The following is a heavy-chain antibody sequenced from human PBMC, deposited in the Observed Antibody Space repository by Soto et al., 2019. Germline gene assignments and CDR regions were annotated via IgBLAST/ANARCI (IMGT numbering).Heavy chain of an antibody. CDR2: ILYDGTNK. V-gene: IGHV3-30-3*02. Sequence: QVQLVESGGGVVQPGRSLRLSCAASGVTFSNYAIHWVCQATGKCLEWVATILYDGTNKYYADTVKGRFTISRDRSKNTLYVQMDSWSAEDTAVYHCAKGGRRPIREAGDLWGKGTRVTVSS. J-gene: IGHJ3*01. CDR1: GVTFSNYA. D-gene: IGHD6-13*01. CDR3: AKGGRRPIREAGDL.